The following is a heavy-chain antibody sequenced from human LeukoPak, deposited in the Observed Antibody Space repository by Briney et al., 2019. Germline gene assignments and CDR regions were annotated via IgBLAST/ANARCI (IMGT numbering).Heavy chain of an antibody. CDR3: ARAAGAVVVPAAPR. D-gene: IGHD2-2*01. CDR1: GFTFSDYY. V-gene: IGHV3-11*01. J-gene: IGHJ4*02. Sequence: GGSLRLSCAASGFTFSDYYMSWIRQAPGKGLEWVSYTSSSGSTIYYADSVKGRFTISRDNAKNSLYLQMNSLRAEDTAVYYCARAAGAVVVPAAPRWGQGTLVTVSS. CDR2: TSSSGSTI.